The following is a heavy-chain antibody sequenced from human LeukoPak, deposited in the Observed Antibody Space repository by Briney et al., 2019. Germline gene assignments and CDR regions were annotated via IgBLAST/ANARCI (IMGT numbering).Heavy chain of an antibody. CDR1: GFSLSIYG. D-gene: IGHD2-21*01. CDR2: ITGSGGTT. J-gene: IGHJ4*02. Sequence: GGTLRLSRAASGFSLSIYGVNWVRQAPGPRLGWVRGITGSGGTTYYEDSVKGRATIARDNSKHTLYLQMNRLRADDTAIYYCARDLRVISFDNWGQGTLVSVSS. V-gene: IGHV3-23*01. CDR3: ARDLRVISFDN.